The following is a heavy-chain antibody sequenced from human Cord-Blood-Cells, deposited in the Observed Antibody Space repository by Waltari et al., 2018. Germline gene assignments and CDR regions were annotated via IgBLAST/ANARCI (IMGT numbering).Heavy chain of an antibody. Sequence: QVQLVESGGGVVQPGGSLRLSCAASGFTFSSYGMHWVRQAPGKGVGWVAFIRYDGSNKYYADSVKGRFTISRDNSKNTLYLQMNSLRAEDTAVYYCAKDSESGSYFGDYYYYYGMDVWGQGTTVTVSS. V-gene: IGHV3-30*02. D-gene: IGHD1-26*01. J-gene: IGHJ6*02. CDR3: AKDSESGSYFGDYYYYYGMDV. CDR2: IRYDGSNK. CDR1: GFTFSSYG.